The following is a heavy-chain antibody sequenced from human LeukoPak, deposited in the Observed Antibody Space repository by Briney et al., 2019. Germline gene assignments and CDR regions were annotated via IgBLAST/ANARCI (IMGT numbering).Heavy chain of an antibody. V-gene: IGHV4-34*01. D-gene: IGHD1-26*01. CDR2: INHSGST. Sequence: PSETLSLTCAVYGGSFSGYYWSWIRQPPGKGLEWIGEINHSGSTNYNPSLKSRVTISVDTSKNQFSLKLSSVTAADTAVYYCARGSLVGAPLRYWGQGTLVTVSS. CDR3: ARGSLVGAPLRY. CDR1: GGSFSGYY. J-gene: IGHJ4*02.